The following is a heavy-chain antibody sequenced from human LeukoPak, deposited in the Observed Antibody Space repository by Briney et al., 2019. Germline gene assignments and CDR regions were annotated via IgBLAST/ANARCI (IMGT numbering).Heavy chain of an antibody. CDR3: TTKEYSEGFYFDY. J-gene: IGHJ4*02. D-gene: IGHD5-18*01. CDR2: IKSKTDGGTA. Sequence: GGSLRLSCAASGFAFSNAWMSWVRQAPGKGLEWVGRIKSKTDGGTADYAAPVKGRFTISRDDSKNTLYLQMNSLKTEDTAVYYRTTKEYSEGFYFDYWGQGTLVTVSS. V-gene: IGHV3-15*01. CDR1: GFAFSNAW.